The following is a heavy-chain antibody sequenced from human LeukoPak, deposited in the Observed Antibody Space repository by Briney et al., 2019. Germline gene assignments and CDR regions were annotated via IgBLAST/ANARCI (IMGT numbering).Heavy chain of an antibody. Sequence: QSGGSLSLSCAASGFTFSSYAMSWVRQAPGKGLEWVSAISGSGGSTYYADSVKGRFTISRDNSKNTLYLQMNSLRAEDTAVYYCAKDLDYGSGYFLFDYWGQGTLVTVSS. J-gene: IGHJ4*02. V-gene: IGHV3-23*01. CDR1: GFTFSSYA. CDR3: AKDLDYGSGYFLFDY. D-gene: IGHD3-10*01. CDR2: ISGSGGST.